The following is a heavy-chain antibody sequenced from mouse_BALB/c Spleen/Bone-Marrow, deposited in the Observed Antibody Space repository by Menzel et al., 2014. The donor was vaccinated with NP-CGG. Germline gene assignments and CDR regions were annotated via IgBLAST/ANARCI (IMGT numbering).Heavy chain of an antibody. Sequence: VKLVESGPGLVAPSQSLSITCTASGFPLSSFGIHWVRQPPGKGLEWLGVIWAGGSTNYDSAFMSRLTISKDDSKSQVFLKMSSLQTDDTAMYYCATYYRYDGAYWGQGTLVTVSA. D-gene: IGHD2-14*01. J-gene: IGHJ3*01. CDR3: ATYYRYDGAY. V-gene: IGHV2-9*02. CDR2: IWAGGST. CDR1: GFPLSSFG.